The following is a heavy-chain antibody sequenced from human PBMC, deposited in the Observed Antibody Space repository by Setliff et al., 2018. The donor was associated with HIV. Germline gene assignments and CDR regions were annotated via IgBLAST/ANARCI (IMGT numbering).Heavy chain of an antibody. J-gene: IGHJ5*02. CDR3: ARHGLLWFGAGYNWFDP. D-gene: IGHD3-10*01. CDR1: GDSISSDFY. Sequence: SETLSLTCTVSGDSISSDFYWGWIRQPPGKGLEWIGSIYHSGNTYYMPSLQSRVTISVDMSKNQFSLRLSSVTAADTAVYYCARHGLLWFGAGYNWFDPWGQGTLVTVSS. V-gene: IGHV4-38-2*02. CDR2: IYHSGNT.